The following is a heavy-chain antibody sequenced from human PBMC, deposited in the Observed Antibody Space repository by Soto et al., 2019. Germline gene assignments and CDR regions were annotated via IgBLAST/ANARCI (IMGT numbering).Heavy chain of an antibody. CDR3: ARDNAMAASFAP. CDR1: GFTFSSYS. Sequence: WSLRLACAASGFTFSSYSMNWARQAPGKGLEWVAYITGSSGVTYYADSVKGRFTISRDNARNSLHLQMKRLRDEDTAVYYCARDNAMAASFAPWSQGTLVTVSS. J-gene: IGHJ5*02. D-gene: IGHD2-8*01. CDR2: ITGSSGVT. V-gene: IGHV3-48*02.